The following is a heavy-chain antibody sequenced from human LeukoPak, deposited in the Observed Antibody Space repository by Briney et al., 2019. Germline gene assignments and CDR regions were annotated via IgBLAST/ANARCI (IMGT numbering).Heavy chain of an antibody. CDR1: GGSLSGNY. V-gene: IGHV4-34*01. CDR3: ARGGFYDSSGYPNPLDY. J-gene: IGHJ4*02. D-gene: IGHD3-22*01. Sequence: SETLSLTCAVYGGSLSGNYWNWIRQSPGKGLEWIGDINHSGSANYNPSLKSRVTISGDTSENQFSLKLSSVTAADTAFYYCARGGFYDSSGYPNPLDYWGQGTLVTVSS. CDR2: INHSGSA.